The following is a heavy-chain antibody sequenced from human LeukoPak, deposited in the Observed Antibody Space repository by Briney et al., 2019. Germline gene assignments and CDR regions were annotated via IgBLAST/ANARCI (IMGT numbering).Heavy chain of an antibody. CDR1: GFTFSTSW. J-gene: IGHJ3*02. V-gene: IGHV3-7*01. CDR3: ARDSGYNAFDI. D-gene: IGHD5-18*01. CDR2: INEDGTIK. Sequence: GGSLRLSCAATGFTFSTSWMAWVRQAPGKELEWLGNINEDGTIKNYVDSVKGRFTTSRDNAKNSLFLQMLSLRADDTAVYYCARDSGYNAFDIWGLGTMVTVSS.